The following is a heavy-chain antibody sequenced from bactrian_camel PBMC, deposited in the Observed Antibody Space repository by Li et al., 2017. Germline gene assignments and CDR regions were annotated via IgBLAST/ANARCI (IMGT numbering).Heavy chain of an antibody. CDR3: AAKRVCNGAFTY. J-gene: IGHJ4*01. D-gene: IGHD5*01. CDR2: FYGGGAT. CDR1: ADTTSRHR. Sequence: HVQLVESGGGSVRAGGSLRLSCTASADTTSRHRMGWLRQAPGKERETVATFYGGGATAYRDFVKGRFTIYQDDAENTLYLQMNSLKPEDTAMYYCAAKRVCNGAFTYWGQGTQV. V-gene: IGHV3S55*01.